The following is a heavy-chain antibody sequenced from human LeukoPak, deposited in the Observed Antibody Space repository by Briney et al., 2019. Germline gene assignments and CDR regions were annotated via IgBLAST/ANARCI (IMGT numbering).Heavy chain of an antibody. CDR3: ARVGCSGGSCSSGYYYYGMDV. D-gene: IGHD2-15*01. V-gene: IGHV3-7*01. CDR1: GFTYSIYW. J-gene: IGHJ6*02. CDR2: IKQDGSEK. Sequence: PGGSLRLSCAASGFTYSIYWMSWVRGAPGKGLEWVANIKQDGSEKYYVDSVKGRFPISSDNDKNSQDVKMNGLRAQDTAVYYCARVGCSGGSCSSGYYYYGMDVWGQGTTVTVSS.